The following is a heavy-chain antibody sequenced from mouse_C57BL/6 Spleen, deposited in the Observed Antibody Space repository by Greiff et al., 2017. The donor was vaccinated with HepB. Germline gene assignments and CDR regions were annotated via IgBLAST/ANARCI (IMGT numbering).Heavy chain of an antibody. CDR2: INPYNGDT. V-gene: IGHV1-20*01. CDR3: ARWAYYSNYVYFDY. D-gene: IGHD2-5*01. Sequence: VQLQQSGPELVKPGDSVKISCKASGYSFTGYFMNWVMQSHGKSLEWIGRINPYNGDTFYNQKFKGKATLTVDKSSSTAHMELRSLTSEDSAVYYCARWAYYSNYVYFDYWGQGTTLTVSS. J-gene: IGHJ2*01. CDR1: GYSFTGYF.